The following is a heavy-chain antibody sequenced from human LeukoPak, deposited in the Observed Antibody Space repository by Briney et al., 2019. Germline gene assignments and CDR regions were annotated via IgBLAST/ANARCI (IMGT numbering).Heavy chain of an antibody. D-gene: IGHD1-26*01. J-gene: IGHJ4*02. CDR2: VIPILGTT. CDR3: ARDDGSATMGFDS. V-gene: IGHV1-69*05. Sequence: ASVTVSCTVSGYTLTELSMHWVRQAPGQGLEWMGGVIPILGTTNYAQKFQGRVSITTDESTSTAYMEVTSLRSVDTAVYYCARDDGSATMGFDSWGQGTLVTVSS. CDR1: GYTLTELS.